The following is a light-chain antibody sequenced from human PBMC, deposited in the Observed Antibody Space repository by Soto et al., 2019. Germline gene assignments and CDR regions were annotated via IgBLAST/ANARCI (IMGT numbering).Light chain of an antibody. CDR3: QQLNSYHT. V-gene: IGKV1-9*01. J-gene: IGKJ2*01. CDR1: QGISSY. CDR2: AAS. Sequence: IQLTQSPSSLSASVGDRVTITSRASQGISSYLAWYQQKPGKAPKLLIYAASTLQSGVPSRFSGSGSGTDFTLTISSLQPEDFATYYCQQLNSYHTFGQGTKLEIK.